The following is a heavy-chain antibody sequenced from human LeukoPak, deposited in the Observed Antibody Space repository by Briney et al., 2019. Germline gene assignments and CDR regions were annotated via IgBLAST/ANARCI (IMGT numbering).Heavy chain of an antibody. CDR2: VSTSNGDT. D-gene: IGHD5-18*01. J-gene: IGHJ4*02. CDR3: ARVSDTSMVTPGFDS. CDR1: GYNFNRYT. V-gene: IGHV1-18*01. Sequence: GASVKVSCKTSGYNFNRYTITWVRQAPGQGLEWMRWVSTSNGDTNYAEKFQGRVTMTTETVTKTAYMELRRLTSGDTAMYYCARVSDTSMVTPGFDSWGQGTLVTVSS.